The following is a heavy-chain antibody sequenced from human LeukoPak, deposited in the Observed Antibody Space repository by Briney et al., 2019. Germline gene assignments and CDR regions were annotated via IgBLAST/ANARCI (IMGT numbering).Heavy chain of an antibody. J-gene: IGHJ4*03. CDR2: IFYSGTT. CDR1: GGSIRSYY. CDR3: ARTYCSGGSCHFDY. V-gene: IGHV4-59*08. Sequence: PSETLSLTCTVSGGSIRSYYWSWIRQPPGKGLEWVGYIFYSGTTDSNPSLKSRVTISVDTSKNQFSLKLSSVTAADTAVYYCARTYCSGGSCHFDYWGHGTLVTVSS. D-gene: IGHD2-15*01.